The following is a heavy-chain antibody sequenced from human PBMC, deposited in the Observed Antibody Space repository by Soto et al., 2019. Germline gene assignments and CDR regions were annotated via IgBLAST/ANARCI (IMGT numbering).Heavy chain of an antibody. CDR2: IYYTGST. D-gene: IGHD3-3*01. Sequence: QVQLQESGPGLVKPSQTLSLTCTVSGGSISSGDYYWSWIRQPPGKGLEWIGYIYYTGSTSYNPSLKSRVTISVDTAKNQFSLKLNSVTAADTPMYYCARGLRVFFLGVFDIWGRGPMVTVSS. V-gene: IGHV4-30-4*01. CDR1: GGSISSGDYY. CDR3: ARGLRVFFLGVFDI. J-gene: IGHJ3*02.